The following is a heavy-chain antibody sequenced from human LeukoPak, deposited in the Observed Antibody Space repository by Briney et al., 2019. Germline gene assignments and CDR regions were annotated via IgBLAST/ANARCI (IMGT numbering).Heavy chain of an antibody. CDR1: EFSVGSNY. D-gene: IGHD1-26*01. J-gene: IGHJ6*03. CDR3: ARVGALYYYYYYMDV. CDR2: IYSGGST. Sequence: GGSLRLSCAASEFSVGSNYMTWVRQAPGKGLEWVSLIYSGGSTYYADSVKGRFTISRDNSKNTLYLQMNSLRAEDTAVYYCARVGALYYYYYYMDVWGKGTTVTISS. V-gene: IGHV3-66*01.